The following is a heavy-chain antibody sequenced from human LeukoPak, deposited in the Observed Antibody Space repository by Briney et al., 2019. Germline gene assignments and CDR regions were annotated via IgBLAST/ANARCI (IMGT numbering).Heavy chain of an antibody. CDR2: ISSSGSTI. J-gene: IGHJ5*02. D-gene: IGHD4-17*01. Sequence: GGSLRLSCAASGFTFGSYEMNWVRQAPGKGLEWVSYISSSGSTIYYADSVKGRFTISRDNAKNSLYLQMNSLRAEDTAVYYCARGPYGDYLGWFDPWGQGTLVTVSS. CDR3: ARGPYGDYLGWFDP. CDR1: GFTFGSYE. V-gene: IGHV3-48*03.